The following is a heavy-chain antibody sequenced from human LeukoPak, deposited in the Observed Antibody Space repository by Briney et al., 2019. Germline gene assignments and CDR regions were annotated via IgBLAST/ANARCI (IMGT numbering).Heavy chain of an antibody. D-gene: IGHD3-9*01. CDR2: ISYAESNK. Sequence: GGSLRLSCAASGLTFSNYAMHWVRQAPGKGLEWAAVISYAESNKYYADSVKGRFTISRDNSKNTLYLQVNSLRAEDTAVYYCTRDLMDYDVSTGLHHYYMDVWGQGTTVTVSS. V-gene: IGHV3-30-3*01. J-gene: IGHJ6*02. CDR3: TRDLMDYDVSTGLHHYYMDV. CDR1: GLTFSNYA.